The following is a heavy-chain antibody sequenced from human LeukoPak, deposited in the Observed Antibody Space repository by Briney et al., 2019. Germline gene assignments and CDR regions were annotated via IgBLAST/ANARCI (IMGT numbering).Heavy chain of an antibody. CDR1: GFTFSSYT. CDR3: AKDLTYYYDSTGYYFDY. CDR2: ITTSDGNT. V-gene: IGHV3-23*01. J-gene: IGHJ4*02. Sequence: PGGSLRLSCAASGFTFSSYTMSWVRQAPGKGLEWVSTITTSDGNTYYADSVKGRFTVSRDNSKNTLYLQMNSLRAEDTAIYYCAKDLTYYYDSTGYYFDYWGQGTLVTVSS. D-gene: IGHD3-22*01.